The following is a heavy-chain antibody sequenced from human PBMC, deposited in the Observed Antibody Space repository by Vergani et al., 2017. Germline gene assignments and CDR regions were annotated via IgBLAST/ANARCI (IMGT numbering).Heavy chain of an antibody. CDR2: IYWNDDK. CDR3: AHTLLLRYFDWPLGFDY. D-gene: IGHD3-9*01. V-gene: IGHV2-5*01. J-gene: IGHJ4*02. CDR1: GFSLSTSGVG. Sequence: QITLKESGPTLVKPTQTLTLTCTFSGFSLSTSGVGVGCIRQPPGKALEWLALIYWNDDKRYSPSLKSRLTITNDTSKNLVVLTMTNMDSVEQATYYCAHTLLLRYFDWPLGFDYWGQGTLVTVSS.